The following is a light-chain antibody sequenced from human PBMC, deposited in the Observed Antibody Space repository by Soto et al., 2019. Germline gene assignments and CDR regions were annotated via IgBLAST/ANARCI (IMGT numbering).Light chain of an antibody. CDR1: QRVGSN. V-gene: IGKV3-15*01. Sequence: EIVMTQSPATLSVSPGDRASLSCRASQRVGSNLAWYQQKPAQAPRLLIYGASTRATGIPARFSGSGSGTEFTLTISSLQSEDFALYYCQQYIHSPRTFAQGTKVEIK. CDR3: QQYIHSPRT. J-gene: IGKJ1*01. CDR2: GAS.